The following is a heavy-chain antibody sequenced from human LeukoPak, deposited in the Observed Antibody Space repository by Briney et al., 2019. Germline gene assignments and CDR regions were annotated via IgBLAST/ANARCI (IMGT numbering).Heavy chain of an antibody. Sequence: GGSLRLSCVGSGFTFSNYNMNWVRQAPGKGLECVSSISSSSYIYSVDSVKGRFTVSRDNARNSLYLQLNSLRAEDTAVYYCARILLRPDRLHGAFDIWGQGTMVTVSS. CDR2: ISSSSYI. V-gene: IGHV3-21*01. D-gene: IGHD3-3*01. CDR1: GFTFSNYN. CDR3: ARILLRPDRLHGAFDI. J-gene: IGHJ3*02.